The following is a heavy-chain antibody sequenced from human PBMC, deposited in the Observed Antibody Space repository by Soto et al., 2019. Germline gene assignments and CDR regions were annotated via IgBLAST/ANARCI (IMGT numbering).Heavy chain of an antibody. CDR3: ASTARDIVATTPPDGMDV. CDR1: GGSFSGYY. J-gene: IGHJ6*02. D-gene: IGHD5-12*01. Sequence: QVQLQQWGAGLLKPSETLSLTCAVYGGSFSGYYWSWIRQPPGKGLEWIGEINHSGSTNYNPSLKSRVTITVDTAKNPFSPKLDSVAAADTAVYYCASTARDIVATTPPDGMDVWGQGTTVTVSS. CDR2: INHSGST. V-gene: IGHV4-34*01.